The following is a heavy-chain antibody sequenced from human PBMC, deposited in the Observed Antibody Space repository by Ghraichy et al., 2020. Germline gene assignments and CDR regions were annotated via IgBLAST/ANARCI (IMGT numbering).Heavy chain of an antibody. CDR2: IYHSGST. V-gene: IGHV4-38-2*01. J-gene: IGHJ4*02. Sequence: SETLSLTCAVSGYSISSGYYWGWIRQPPGKGLEWIGSIYHSGSTYYNPSLKSRVTISVDTSKTQFSLKLSSVTAADTAVYYCARVFCDRDYWGQGTLVTVSS. CDR3: ARVFCDRDY. D-gene: IGHD3-9*01. CDR1: GYSISSGYY.